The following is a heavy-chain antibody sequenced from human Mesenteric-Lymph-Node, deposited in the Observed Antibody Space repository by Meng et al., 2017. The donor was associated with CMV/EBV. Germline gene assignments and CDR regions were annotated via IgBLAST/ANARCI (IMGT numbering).Heavy chain of an antibody. CDR2: INPNSGGT. J-gene: IGHJ4*02. CDR3: ARDGLGGYSYGFDY. CDR1: RYTFTGYY. D-gene: IGHD5-18*01. Sequence: ASVKVSCKASRYTFTGYYMHWVRQAPGQGLEWIGWINPNSGGTNYAQKFQGRGTMTRDTSISTAYMELSRLRSDDTAVYYCARDGLGGYSYGFDYWGQGTLVTVSS. V-gene: IGHV1-2*02.